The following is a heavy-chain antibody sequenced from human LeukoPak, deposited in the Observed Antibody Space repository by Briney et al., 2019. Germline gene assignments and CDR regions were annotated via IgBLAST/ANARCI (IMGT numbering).Heavy chain of an antibody. CDR2: TYYRSKWYN. CDR1: GDTVSNKRSA. V-gene: IGHV6-1*01. CDR3: ARDYNLRYQLTD. J-gene: IGHJ4*02. D-gene: IGHD2-2*01. Sequence: SQTLSLTCAISGDTVSNKRSAWNWIRQSPSRGLEWLGRTYYRSKWYNDYAVSVKSRITINPDTSKNQFSLQLNSVTPEDTAVYYCARDYNLRYQLTDWGQGTLVTVSS.